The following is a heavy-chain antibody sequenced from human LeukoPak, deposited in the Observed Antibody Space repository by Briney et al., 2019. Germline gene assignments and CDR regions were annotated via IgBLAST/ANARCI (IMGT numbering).Heavy chain of an antibody. V-gene: IGHV3-15*01. J-gene: IGHJ5*02. D-gene: IGHD2-21*02. CDR1: GISFSSHG. Sequence: PGTSLRLSCAASGISFSSHGMHWVRQAPGKGLEWVGRIKSKTDGGTTDYAAPVKGRFTISRDDSKTTLYLQMNSLKTEDTAVYYCTTDLIGVTYYWFDPWGQGTLVTVSS. CDR3: TTDLIGVTYYWFDP. CDR2: IKSKTDGGTT.